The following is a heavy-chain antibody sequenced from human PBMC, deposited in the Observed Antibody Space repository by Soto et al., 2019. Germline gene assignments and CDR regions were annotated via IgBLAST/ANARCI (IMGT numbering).Heavy chain of an antibody. J-gene: IGHJ6*02. D-gene: IGHD4-17*01. V-gene: IGHV1-18*01. CDR1: GYTFTSYG. CDR3: TTDFYSDHGMDV. Sequence: ASVKVSCKASGYTFTSYGISWVRQAPGQGLEWMGWISGYNGKTNYAQKVQDRVTMTTDTSTSTVYMELRSLRSDDTAVYYCTTDFYSDHGMDVWGQGTTVTVSS. CDR2: ISGYNGKT.